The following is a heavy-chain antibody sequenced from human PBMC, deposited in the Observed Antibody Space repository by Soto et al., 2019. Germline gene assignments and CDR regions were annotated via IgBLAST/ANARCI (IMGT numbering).Heavy chain of an antibody. J-gene: IGHJ4*02. CDR2: INAGNGNT. V-gene: IGHV1-3*01. CDR3: ARGRTIFGVVIRKNYFDY. Sequence: ASVKVSCKASGYTFTSYAMHWVRQAPGQRLEWMGWINAGNGNTKYSQKFQGRVTITRDTSASTAYMELGSLRSEDTAVYYCARGRTIFGVVIRKNYFDYWGQGTLVTVSS. CDR1: GYTFTSYA. D-gene: IGHD3-3*01.